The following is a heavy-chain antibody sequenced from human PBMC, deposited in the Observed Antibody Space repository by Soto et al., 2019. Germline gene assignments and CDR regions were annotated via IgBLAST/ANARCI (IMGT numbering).Heavy chain of an antibody. J-gene: IGHJ6*02. Sequence: LIPSCQSSGFSLSSYSMHSVPQAPGQGLEWVAGMWYDGSNKYYADSVKGRFTISRDNSKNTLYLQMNSLRAEDTAVYYCARDGYCSGGSCYVFSLYYYYGMDVWGQGTTVTVSS. D-gene: IGHD2-15*01. CDR1: GFSLSSYS. CDR3: ARDGYCSGGSCYVFSLYYYYGMDV. V-gene: IGHV3-33*01. CDR2: MWYDGSNK.